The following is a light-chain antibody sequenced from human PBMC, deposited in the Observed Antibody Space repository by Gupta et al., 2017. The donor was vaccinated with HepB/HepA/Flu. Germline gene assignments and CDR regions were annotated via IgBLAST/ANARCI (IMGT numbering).Light chain of an antibody. CDR2: GNS. CDR3: QSYDSSLSAYVV. J-gene: IGLJ2*01. Sequence: SVLTQPPSVSRAPGQRVTISCTGSSSNIGAGYDVHWYQQLPGTAPKLLIYGNSNRPSGAPDRFSGSKSGTSASLAITGLQAEEEADYYCQSYDSSLSAYVVFGGGTKLTVL. V-gene: IGLV1-40*01. CDR1: SSNIGAGYD.